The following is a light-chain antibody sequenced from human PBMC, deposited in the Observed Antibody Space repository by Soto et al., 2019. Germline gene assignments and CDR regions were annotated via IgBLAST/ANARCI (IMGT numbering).Light chain of an antibody. CDR1: SSNIGASYD. J-gene: IGLJ2*01. CDR3: QAYDSSLSGVL. V-gene: IGLV1-40*01. Sequence: QSVLTQPPAVSGAPGQRVTISCTGSSSNIGASYDVHWYQHLPETAPKLLIYGNSNRPSGVPDRFSGSKSGTSASLAITGLQAEDEEDYYCQAYDSSLSGVLLGGGTKLTV. CDR2: GNS.